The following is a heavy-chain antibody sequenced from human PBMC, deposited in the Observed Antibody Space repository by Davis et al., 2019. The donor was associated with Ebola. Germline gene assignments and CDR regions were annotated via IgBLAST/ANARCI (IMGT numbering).Heavy chain of an antibody. V-gene: IGHV1-3*01. J-gene: IGHJ6*02. D-gene: IGHD5-12*01. CDR3: ARDSGYEPDYYYYYGMDV. CDR1: GYTFTSYA. CDR2: INAGNGNT. Sequence: AASVKVSCKASGYTFTSYAMHWVRQAPGQRLEWMGWINAGNGNTNYAQKLQGRVTMTTDTSTSTAYMELRSLRSDDTAVYYCARDSGYEPDYYYYYGMDVWGQGTTVTVSS.